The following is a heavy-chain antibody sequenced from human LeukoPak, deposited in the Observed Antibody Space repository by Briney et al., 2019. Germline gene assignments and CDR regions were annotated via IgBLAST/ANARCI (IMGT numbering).Heavy chain of an antibody. CDR3: ARGLYSSGWYFGY. D-gene: IGHD6-19*01. V-gene: IGHV4-59*01. J-gene: IGHJ4*02. CDR1: GGSISSYY. CDR2: IYYSGST. Sequence: SETLSLTCTVSGGSISSYYWSWIRQPPGKGLEWIGYIYYSGSTNYNPSLKSRVTISVDTSKNQFSLKLSSVTAADTAVYYCARGLYSSGWYFGYWGQGTLVTVSS.